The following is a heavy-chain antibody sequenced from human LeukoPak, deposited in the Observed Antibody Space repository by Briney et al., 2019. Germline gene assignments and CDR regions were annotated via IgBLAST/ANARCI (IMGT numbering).Heavy chain of an antibody. Sequence: SETLSLTCSVSGGSISSYYWSWIRQPPGKGLEWIGYIYYSGSTNYNPSLKSRVTISVDTSKNQFSLKLSSVTAADTAVYYCARGIIVGATWGENDNWFDPWGQGTLVTVSS. D-gene: IGHD1-26*01. CDR3: ARGIIVGATWGENDNWFDP. J-gene: IGHJ5*02. V-gene: IGHV4-59*01. CDR2: IYYSGST. CDR1: GGSISSYY.